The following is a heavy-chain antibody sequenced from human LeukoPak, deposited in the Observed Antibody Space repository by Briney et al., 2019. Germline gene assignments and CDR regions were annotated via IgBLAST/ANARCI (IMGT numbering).Heavy chain of an antibody. CDR1: GFTFSDYY. V-gene: IGHV3-11*04. J-gene: IGHJ4*02. CDR2: ISSSGSTI. Sequence: GGSLRLSCAASGFTFSDYYMSWIRQAPGKGLEWVSYISSSGSTIYYADSVKGRFTISRDNAKNSLYLQMNSLRAEDTAVYYCARGGYDYVWGSYRLTQYYFDYWGQGTLVTVSS. D-gene: IGHD3-16*02. CDR3: ARGGYDYVWGSYRLTQYYFDY.